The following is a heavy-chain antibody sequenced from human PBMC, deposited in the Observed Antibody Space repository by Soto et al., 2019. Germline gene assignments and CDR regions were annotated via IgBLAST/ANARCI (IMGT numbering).Heavy chain of an antibody. D-gene: IGHD3-10*01. J-gene: IGHJ6*02. CDR1: GFTFSDHY. Sequence: GGSLRLSCAASGFTFSDHYMDWVRQAPGKGLEWVGRTRNKANSYTTEYAASVKGRFTISRDDSKNSLYLQMNSLKTEDTAVYYCARGIWFGELLPARTNEYYYYGMDVWGQGTTVTVSS. CDR2: TRNKANSYTT. CDR3: ARGIWFGELLPARTNEYYYYGMDV. V-gene: IGHV3-72*01.